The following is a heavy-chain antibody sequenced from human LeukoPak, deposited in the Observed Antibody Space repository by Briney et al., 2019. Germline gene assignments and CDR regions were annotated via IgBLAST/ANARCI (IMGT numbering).Heavy chain of an antibody. V-gene: IGHV3-23*01. D-gene: IGHD6-13*01. CDR3: VKGRISEDGLDF. Sequence: GGSLRLSCAASGFTFSRSAMTWVRQTPGKGLDWVSSISSSGNTYYSDSVKGRFTISRDNSKNMLYLQMNSLRAEDTAVYYCVKGRISEDGLDFWGQGTLVTVSS. CDR2: ISSSGNT. CDR1: GFTFSRSA. J-gene: IGHJ4*02.